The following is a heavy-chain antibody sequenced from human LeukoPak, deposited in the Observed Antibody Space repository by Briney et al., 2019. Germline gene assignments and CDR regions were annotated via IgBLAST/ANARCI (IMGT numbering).Heavy chain of an antibody. CDR1: GFSVSSNY. J-gene: IGHJ5*02. V-gene: IGHV3-66*01. Sequence: GGSLRLSCAASGFSVSSNYMNWVRQAPGKGLEWVSVIYTDDTTYYADSVKGRFTLSRDNFNNMLFLQMHSLRAEDTAVYYCARDPGDDRTSRSYFDHWGQGALVTVSS. CDR3: ARDPGDDRTSRSYFDH. CDR2: IYTDDTT. D-gene: IGHD3-16*01.